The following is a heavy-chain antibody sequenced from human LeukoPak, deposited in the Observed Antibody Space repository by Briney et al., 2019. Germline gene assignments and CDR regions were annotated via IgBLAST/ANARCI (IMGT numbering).Heavy chain of an antibody. CDR3: AREEVRGVIIIDAFDI. CDR1: GYTFTSYY. V-gene: IGHV1-46*01. J-gene: IGHJ3*02. Sequence: GASVRVSCKASGYTFTSYYMHWVRQAPGQGLEWMGIINPSGGSTSYAQKFQGRVTMTRDTSTSTVYMELSSLRSEDTAVYYCAREEVRGVIIIDAFDIWGQGTMVTVSS. CDR2: INPSGGST. D-gene: IGHD3-10*01.